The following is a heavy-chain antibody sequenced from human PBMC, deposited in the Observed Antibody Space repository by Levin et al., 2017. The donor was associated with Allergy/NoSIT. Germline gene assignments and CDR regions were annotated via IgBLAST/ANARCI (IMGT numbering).Heavy chain of an antibody. D-gene: IGHD2-2*01. V-gene: IGHV1-8*01. J-gene: IGHJ3*02. Sequence: GESLKISCKASGYTFTSYDINWVRQATGQGLEWMGWMNPNSGNTGYAQKFQGRVTMTRNTSISTAYMELSSLRSEDTAVYYCAREYVSAAMHHDAFDSWGQGTMVTVSS. CDR2: MNPNSGNT. CDR3: AREYVSAAMHHDAFDS. CDR1: GYTFTSYD.